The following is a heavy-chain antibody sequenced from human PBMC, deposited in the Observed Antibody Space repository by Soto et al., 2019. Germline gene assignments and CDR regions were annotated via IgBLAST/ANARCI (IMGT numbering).Heavy chain of an antibody. CDR2: IIPIFGTA. CDR3: ARVGEGSNSLGWFDP. CDR1: VGTFISYA. V-gene: IGHV1-69*12. J-gene: IGHJ5*02. D-gene: IGHD3-10*01. Sequence: QVQLVQSGAEVKKPGSSVKVSCKASVGTFISYAISWVRQPPGQGLEWMGGIIPIFGTANYAQKFQGRVTITADESTSTAYMELSSLRSEDTAVYYCARVGEGSNSLGWFDPWGQGTLVTVSS.